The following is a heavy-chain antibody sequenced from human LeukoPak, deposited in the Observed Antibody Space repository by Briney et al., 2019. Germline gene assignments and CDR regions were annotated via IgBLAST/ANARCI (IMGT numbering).Heavy chain of an antibody. D-gene: IGHD3-22*01. CDR1: GFTFSDYY. J-gene: IGHJ4*02. CDR3: ARVGSSGYPIDY. V-gene: IGHV3-11*01. Sequence: GGSPRLSCAASGFTFSDYYMSWIRQAPGKGLEWVSYISSSGSTINYADSVKGRFTISRDSAKKSLFLQMNSLRAEDTAVYYCARVGSSGYPIDYWGQGTLVTVSS. CDR2: ISSSGSTI.